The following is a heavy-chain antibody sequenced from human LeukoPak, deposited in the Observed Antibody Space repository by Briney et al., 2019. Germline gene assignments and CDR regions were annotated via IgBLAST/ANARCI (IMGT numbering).Heavy chain of an antibody. CDR2: IIPILGIA. V-gene: IGHV1-69*04. D-gene: IGHD3-10*01. Sequence: GASVKVSCKAFGGTFSSYAISWVRQAPGQGLEWMGRIIPILGIANYAQKFQGRVTITADKSTSTAYMELSSLRSEDTAVYYCARVTEARPFGELLPITWGQGTLVTVSS. J-gene: IGHJ5*02. CDR3: ARVTEARPFGELLPIT. CDR1: GGTFSSYA.